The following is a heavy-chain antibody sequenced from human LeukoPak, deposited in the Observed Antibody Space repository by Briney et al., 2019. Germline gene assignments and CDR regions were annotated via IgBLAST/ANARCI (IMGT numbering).Heavy chain of an antibody. CDR3: ARTTIRNIAAAQGGGYYGMDA. V-gene: IGHV1-2*02. CDR2: INPNSGGT. D-gene: IGHD6-13*01. Sequence: ASVKVSCKASGYTFTGYYMHWVRQAPGQGLEWMGWINPNSGGTNYAQKFQGRVTMTRDTSISTAYMELSRLRSDDTAVYYCARTTIRNIAAAQGGGYYGMDAWGQGTTVTVSS. CDR1: GYTFTGYY. J-gene: IGHJ6*02.